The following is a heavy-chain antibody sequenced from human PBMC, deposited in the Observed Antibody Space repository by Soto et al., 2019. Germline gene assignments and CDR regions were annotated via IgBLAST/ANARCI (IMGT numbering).Heavy chain of an antibody. V-gene: IGHV1-69*01. CDR2: IIPIFGTP. Sequence: VPLVQSGAEVKKPGSSMKVSCKASGGTFSTDAISWVRQAPRQGLEWMGGIIPIFGTPNYAQTFQGRVTITADESTITADMELSSLTSDDTAVYFCARAVIKGLRATGSLDNWGQGTLVTVSS. CDR3: ARAVIKGLRATGSLDN. CDR1: GGTFSTDA. J-gene: IGHJ4*02. D-gene: IGHD2-8*02.